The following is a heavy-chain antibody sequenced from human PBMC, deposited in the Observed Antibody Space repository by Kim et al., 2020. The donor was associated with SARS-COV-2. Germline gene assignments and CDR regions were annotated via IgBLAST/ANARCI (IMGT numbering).Heavy chain of an antibody. CDR1: GFTFSSYA. Sequence: GGSLRLSCAASGFTFSSYAMHWVRQAPGKGLEWVAVISYDGSNKYYADSVKGRFTISRDNSKNTLYLQMNSPRAEDTAVYYCARSIAGSYYYGMDVWGQGTTVTVSS. CDR3: ARSIAGSYYYGMDV. CDR2: ISYDGSNK. D-gene: IGHD6-6*01. J-gene: IGHJ6*02. V-gene: IGHV3-30-3*01.